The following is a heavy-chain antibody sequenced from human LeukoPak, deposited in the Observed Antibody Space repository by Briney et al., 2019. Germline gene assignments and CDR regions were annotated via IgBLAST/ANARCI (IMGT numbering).Heavy chain of an antibody. D-gene: IGHD3-10*01. V-gene: IGHV4-38-2*02. CDR3: ARVFHQYYYGSVNWFDP. CDR1: GYSISSGYY. CDR2: IYHSGST. J-gene: IGHJ5*02. Sequence: PSETLSLTCTVSGYSISSGYYWGWIRQPPGKGLEWIGSIYHSGSTYYNPSLKSRVTISVDTSKNQFSLKLSSVTAADTAVYYCARVFHQYYYGSVNWFDPWGQGTLVTVSS.